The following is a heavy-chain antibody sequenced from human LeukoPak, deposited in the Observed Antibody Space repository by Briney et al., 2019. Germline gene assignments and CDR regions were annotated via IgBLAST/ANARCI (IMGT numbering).Heavy chain of an antibody. CDR3: ARGSRPAKPQKTPLYYFDY. J-gene: IGHJ4*02. D-gene: IGHD3-10*01. CDR1: GGSISSYY. V-gene: IGHV4-59*01. Sequence: SETLSLTCTVSGGSISSYYWSWIRQPPGKGLEWIGYIYYSGSTNYNPSLKSRVTISVDTSKNQFSLKLSSVTAADTAVYYCARGSRPAKPQKTPLYYFDYWGQGTLVTVSS. CDR2: IYYSGST.